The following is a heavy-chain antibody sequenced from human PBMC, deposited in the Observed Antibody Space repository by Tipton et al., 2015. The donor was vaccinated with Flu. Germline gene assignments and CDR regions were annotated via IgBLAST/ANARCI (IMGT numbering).Heavy chain of an antibody. CDR1: SGSVSRGRYY. CDR2: IYTTGST. D-gene: IGHD3-16*01. CDR3: AREYLFFGELSTAYYFDS. V-gene: IGHV4-61*02. Sequence: TLSLTCTVSSGSVSRGRYYWSWIRQPAGKELEWIGRIYTTGSTNFNPSLESRVTISIDPSKNQFSLSLSSVTAADTAVYYCAREYLFFGELSTAYYFDSWGRGTLVTVSS. J-gene: IGHJ4*02.